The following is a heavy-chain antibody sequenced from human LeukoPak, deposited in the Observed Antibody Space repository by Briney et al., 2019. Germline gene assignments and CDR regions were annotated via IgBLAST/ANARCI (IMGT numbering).Heavy chain of an antibody. Sequence: GGSLRLSCAASGFTFNTYTMNWVRQAPGKGLEWVSAITGSTKYIPSNIYYADAVQGRFTISRDDAKNLVYLQMNSLRAEDTAVYYCARVVGATWGLGYFDYWGQGTLVTVSS. J-gene: IGHJ4*02. CDR2: ITGSTKYI. CDR1: GFTFNTYT. D-gene: IGHD1-26*01. V-gene: IGHV3-21*06. CDR3: ARVVGATWGLGYFDY.